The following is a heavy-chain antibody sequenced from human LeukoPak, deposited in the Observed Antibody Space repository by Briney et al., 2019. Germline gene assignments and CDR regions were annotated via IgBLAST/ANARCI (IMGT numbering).Heavy chain of an antibody. CDR2: ISSSSSYI. CDR3: ARGVSGYSGYDSGY. J-gene: IGHJ4*02. Sequence: GGSLRLSCAASGFTFSSYSMNWVRQAPGKGLEWVSSISSSSSYIYYADSVKGRFTISRDNAKNSLYLQMNSLRAEDTAVYYCARGVSGYSGYDSGYWGQGTLVTVSS. D-gene: IGHD5-12*01. CDR1: GFTFSSYS. V-gene: IGHV3-21*01.